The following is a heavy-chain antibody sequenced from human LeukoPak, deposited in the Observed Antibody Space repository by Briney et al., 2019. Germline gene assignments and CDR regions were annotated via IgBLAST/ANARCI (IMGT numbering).Heavy chain of an antibody. CDR2: ITYSGST. J-gene: IGHJ5*02. CDR1: GGSISSSTYY. CDR3: ARDYYDSSGFYS. V-gene: IGHV4-39*07. Sequence: SETLSLTCTVSGGSISSSTYYWAWIRQSPGKGLEWIGSITYSGSTYYNPSLESRVTISVDTSKNQFSLKLSSVTAADTAVYYCARDYYDSSGFYSWGQGTLVTVSS. D-gene: IGHD3-22*01.